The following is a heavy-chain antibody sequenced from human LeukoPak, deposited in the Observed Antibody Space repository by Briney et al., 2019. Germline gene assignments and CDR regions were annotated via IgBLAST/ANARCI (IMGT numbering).Heavy chain of an antibody. D-gene: IGHD4-11*01. Sequence: PSQTLSLTCTVSGASISSTSYCWGWIRQPAGKGLEWIGHIHTSGSTNYNPSLKSRVTISVDTSKNQFSLKLSSVTAADTAVYYCARVVSNSVSYYYYYYMEVSGKGTTVTVYS. CDR3: ARVVSNSVSYYYYYYMEV. J-gene: IGHJ6*03. CDR2: IHTSGST. CDR1: GASISSTSYC. V-gene: IGHV4-61*09.